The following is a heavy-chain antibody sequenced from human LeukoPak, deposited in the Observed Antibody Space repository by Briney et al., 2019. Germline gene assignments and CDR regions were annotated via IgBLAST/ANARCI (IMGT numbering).Heavy chain of an antibody. J-gene: IGHJ4*02. CDR3: ARFSPRIEQVGATVY. CDR2: IDPNSGGT. D-gene: IGHD1-26*01. Sequence: GASVKVSCNGHGYTFTGYYIHWVRQAPGQGLEWMGWIDPNSGGTNYAQKFQGRVTMTRDTSISTAYMELSRLRSDDTAVNYCARFSPRIEQVGATVYWGQGTLVTVPS. V-gene: IGHV1-2*02. CDR1: GYTFTGYY.